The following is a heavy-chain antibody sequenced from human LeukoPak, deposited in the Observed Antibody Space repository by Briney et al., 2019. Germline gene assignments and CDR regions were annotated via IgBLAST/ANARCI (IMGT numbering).Heavy chain of an antibody. CDR1: GYTFTVNY. CDR3: TRGAGTSWFDF. D-gene: IGHD2-2*01. V-gene: IGHV1-2*02. Sequence: ASVKVSCKPSGYTFTVNYLHWVRQAPGQGLEWVGWMNPNSGVTGYAQNFQGRVTMTRDTSISTAYTELSSLTSDDTAVYYCTRGAGTSWFDFWGQGSLVTVSS. CDR2: MNPNSGVT. J-gene: IGHJ4*02.